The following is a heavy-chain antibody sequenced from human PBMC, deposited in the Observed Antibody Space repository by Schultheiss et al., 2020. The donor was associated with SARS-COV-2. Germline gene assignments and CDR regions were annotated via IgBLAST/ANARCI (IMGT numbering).Heavy chain of an antibody. V-gene: IGHV3-11*04. CDR1: GFTFSDYY. CDR2: ISSSSSTI. J-gene: IGHJ4*02. D-gene: IGHD3-22*01. Sequence: GGSLRLSCAASGFTFSDYYMSGVRQAPGKGLEWVSYISSSSSTIYYADSVKGRFTISRDNAKNSLYLQMNSLRAEDTAVYYCNIYDSSGYYKKTDYWGQGTLVTVSS. CDR3: NIYDSSGYYKKTDY.